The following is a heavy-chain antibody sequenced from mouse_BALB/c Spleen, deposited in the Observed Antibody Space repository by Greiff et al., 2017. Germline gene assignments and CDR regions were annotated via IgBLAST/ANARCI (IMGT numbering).Heavy chain of an antibody. Sequence: QVQHQQSGAELVRPGSSVKISCKASGYAFSSYWMNWVKQRPGQGLEWIGQIYPGDGDTNYNGKFKGKATLTADKSSSTAYMQLSSLTSEDSAVYFCARNYYGSSPHFDYWGQGTTLTVSS. CDR3: ARNYYGSSPHFDY. CDR1: GYAFSSYW. D-gene: IGHD1-1*01. V-gene: IGHV1-80*01. CDR2: IYPGDGDT. J-gene: IGHJ2*01.